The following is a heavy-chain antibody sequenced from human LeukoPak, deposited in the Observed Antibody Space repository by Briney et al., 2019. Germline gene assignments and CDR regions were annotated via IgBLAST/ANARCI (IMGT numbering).Heavy chain of an antibody. V-gene: IGHV3-7*01. D-gene: IGHD3-10*01. J-gene: IGHJ5*02. CDR2: IKQDGSEK. CDR1: GFTFSSYW. CDR3: ARVHVYGSGNNWFDP. Sequence: GGPLRLSCAASGFTFSSYWMSWVRQAPGKGLEWVANIKQDGSEKYYVDSVKGRFTISRDNAKNSLYLQMNSLRAEDTAVYYCARVHVYGSGNNWFDPWGQGTLVTVSS.